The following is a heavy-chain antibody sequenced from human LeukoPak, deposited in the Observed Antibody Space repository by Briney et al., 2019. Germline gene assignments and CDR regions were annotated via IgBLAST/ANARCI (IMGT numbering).Heavy chain of an antibody. J-gene: IGHJ4*02. CDR1: GGSISTYH. D-gene: IGHD4-17*01. CDR3: AREPTLTTFGY. V-gene: IGHV4-59*01. Sequence: SETLSLTCTVSGGSISTYHWSWIRQPPEKGLEWIGYISYSGSTNYNPSLQSRVTISVSTSKNQFSLKLTSVTAADTAVYYCAREPTLTTFGYWGQGILVTVSS. CDR2: ISYSGST.